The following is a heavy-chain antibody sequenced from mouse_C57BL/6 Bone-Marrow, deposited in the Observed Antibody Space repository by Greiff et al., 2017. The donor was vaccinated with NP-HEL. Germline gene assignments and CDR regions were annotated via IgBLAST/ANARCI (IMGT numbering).Heavy chain of an antibody. D-gene: IGHD2-1*01. J-gene: IGHJ3*01. CDR1: GYTFTSYW. V-gene: IGHV1-55*01. CDR3: ASSYRNNAWVAY. Sequence: QVQLQQPGAELVKPGASVKMSCKASGYTFTSYWITWVKQRPGQGLEWIGDIYPGSGSTNYNEKFKSKATLTVDTSSSTAYMQLSSLTSEDSAVYYCASSYRNNAWVAYWGQGTLVTVSA. CDR2: IYPGSGST.